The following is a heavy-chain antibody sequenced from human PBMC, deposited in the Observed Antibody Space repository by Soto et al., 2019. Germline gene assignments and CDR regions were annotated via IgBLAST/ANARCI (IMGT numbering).Heavy chain of an antibody. CDR3: AKDRGSSSWFLLNWFDP. Sequence: GGSLRLSCAASGFTFSSYAMSWVRQAPGKGLEWVSAISGSGGSTYYADSVKGRFTISRDNSKNTLYLQMNSLRAEDTAVYYCAKDRGSSSWFLLNWFDPWGQGTLVTVSS. CDR2: ISGSGGST. V-gene: IGHV3-23*01. CDR1: GFTFSSYA. D-gene: IGHD6-6*01. J-gene: IGHJ5*02.